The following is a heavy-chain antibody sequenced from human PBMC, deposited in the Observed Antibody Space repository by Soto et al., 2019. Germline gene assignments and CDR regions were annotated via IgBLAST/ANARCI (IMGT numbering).Heavy chain of an antibody. J-gene: IGHJ6*02. V-gene: IGHV1-69*13. D-gene: IGHD5-12*01. CDR3: ARDWSMKPDIVATISEYYYYGMDV. CDR1: GYTFTSYY. CDR2: VIPIFGTA. Sequence: SVKVSCKASGYTFTSYYMHWVRQAPGQGLEWMGGVIPIFGTANYAQKFQGRVTITADESTSTAYMELSSLRSEDTAVYYCARDWSMKPDIVATISEYYYYGMDVWGQGTTVTVSS.